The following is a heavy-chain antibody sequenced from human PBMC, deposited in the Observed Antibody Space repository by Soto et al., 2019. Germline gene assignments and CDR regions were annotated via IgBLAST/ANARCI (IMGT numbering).Heavy chain of an antibody. CDR1: GFTVSSNY. J-gene: IGHJ4*02. D-gene: IGHD6-19*01. Sequence: EVQLVESGGGLVQPGGSLRLSCAASGFTVSSNYMNWVRQAPGKGLEWVSVIYSGGSTYYADSVKGRFTISRDNSKNTLYLQMNSLRAEDTAVYYCARESAYEQSLYEYYFDYWGQGTLVTVSS. CDR2: IYSGGST. CDR3: ARESAYEQSLYEYYFDY. V-gene: IGHV3-66*01.